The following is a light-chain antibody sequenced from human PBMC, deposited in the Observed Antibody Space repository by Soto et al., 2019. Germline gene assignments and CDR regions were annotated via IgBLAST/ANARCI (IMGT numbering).Light chain of an antibody. CDR3: QHYNLWLPIT. J-gene: IGKJ5*01. Sequence: EIVLPQAPGTLSLSPGERATGSWGDIQSVSSSYLAWYQQKPGQAPRLLIYGASTRATGIPARFSGSGSGTKLTLHISCLPSEVFAIYYCQHYNLWLPITCRQGTRLEIK. CDR1: QSVSSSY. CDR2: GAS. V-gene: IGKV3-15*01.